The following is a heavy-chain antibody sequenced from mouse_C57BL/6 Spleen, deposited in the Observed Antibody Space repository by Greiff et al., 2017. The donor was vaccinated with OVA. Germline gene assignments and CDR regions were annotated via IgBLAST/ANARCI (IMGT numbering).Heavy chain of an antibody. V-gene: IGHV1-22*01. CDR2: INPNNGGT. CDR3: VGDGYSYFDY. J-gene: IGHJ2*01. D-gene: IGHD2-3*01. CDR1: GYTFTDYN. Sequence: EVKLQESGPELVKPGASVKMSCKASGYTFTDYNMHWVKQSHGKSLEWIGYINPNNGGTSYNQKFKGKATLTVNKSSSTAYMELRSLTSEDSAVYYCVGDGYSYFDYWGQGTTLTVSS.